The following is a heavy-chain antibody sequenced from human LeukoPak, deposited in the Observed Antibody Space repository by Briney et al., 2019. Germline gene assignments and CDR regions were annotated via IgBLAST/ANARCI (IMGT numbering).Heavy chain of an antibody. Sequence: GGSLRLSCAASGFTFSSYAMSWVRQAPGKGLEWVSAISGNGGSTYYADSVKGRFTISRDNSKNTLYLQMNSLRAEDTAVYYCAKTYYDYVWGSYRSFPFDYWGQGTLVTVSS. CDR2: ISGNGGST. D-gene: IGHD3-16*02. V-gene: IGHV3-23*01. J-gene: IGHJ4*02. CDR1: GFTFSSYA. CDR3: AKTYYDYVWGSYRSFPFDY.